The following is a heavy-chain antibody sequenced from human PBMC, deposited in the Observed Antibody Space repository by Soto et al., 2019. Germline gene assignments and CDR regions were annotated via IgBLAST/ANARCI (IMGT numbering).Heavy chain of an antibody. D-gene: IGHD3-9*01. J-gene: IGHJ6*02. CDR2: ISAYNGNT. CDR3: ARDVPFFSYDIFALYGMDV. V-gene: IGHV1-18*01. Sequence: ASVKVSCKASGYTFTSYGISWVRQAPGQGLEWMGWISAYNGNTNYAQELQGRVTMTTDTSTSTAYMELRSLRSDDTAVYYCARDVPFFSYDIFALYGMDVWGQGTTVTVSS. CDR1: GYTFTSYG.